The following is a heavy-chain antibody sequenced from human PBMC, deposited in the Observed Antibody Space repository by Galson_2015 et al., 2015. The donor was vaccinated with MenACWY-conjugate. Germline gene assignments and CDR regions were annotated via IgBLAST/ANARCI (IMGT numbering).Heavy chain of an antibody. Sequence: SLRLSCAASGFTFSSYGLHWVRQAPGKGLEWVAFIRYGGSNKYYADSVKGRFTISRDNSKNTLYLQMNSLRAEDTAVYYCASWVGATTAGPLVSWGQAALGTVSS. CDR3: ASWVGATTAGPLVS. CDR1: GFTFSSYG. V-gene: IGHV3-30*02. CDR2: IRYGGSNK. D-gene: IGHD1-26*01. J-gene: IGHJ5*02.